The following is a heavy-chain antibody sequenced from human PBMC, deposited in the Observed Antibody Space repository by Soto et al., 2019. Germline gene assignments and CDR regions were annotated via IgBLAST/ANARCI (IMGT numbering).Heavy chain of an antibody. V-gene: IGHV1-18*01. CDR2: ISAYNGDT. J-gene: IGHJ4*02. CDR1: GYTFTSFG. CDR3: ARGGDSYGDDY. Sequence: QVPLVQSGGEVKKPGASVKVSCKASGYTFTSFGITWVRQAPGHGLEWMGWISAYNGDTKYAQKVQGRVTMTTDTATNTAHMELRSLRPDDTAVYYCARGGDSYGDDYWGQGTLVTVSS. D-gene: IGHD5-18*01.